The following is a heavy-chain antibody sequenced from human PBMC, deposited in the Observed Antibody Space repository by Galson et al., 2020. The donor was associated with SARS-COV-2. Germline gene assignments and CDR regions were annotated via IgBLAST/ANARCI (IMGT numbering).Heavy chain of an antibody. J-gene: IGHJ5*02. CDR2: IDPSDSYT. V-gene: IGHV5-10-1*01. CDR3: ARHAVYCSGGSCGYWFDP. Sequence: HGESLKISCKGSGYSFTSYWISWVRQMPGKGLEWMGRIDPSDSYTNYSPSFQGHVTISADKSISTAYLQWSSLKASDTAMYYCARHAVYCSGGSCGYWFDPWGQGTLVTVSS. CDR1: GYSFTSYW. D-gene: IGHD2-15*01.